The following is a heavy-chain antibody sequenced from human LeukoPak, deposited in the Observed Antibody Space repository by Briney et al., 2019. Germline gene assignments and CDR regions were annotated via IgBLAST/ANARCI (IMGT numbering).Heavy chain of an antibody. CDR2: ISGSGGST. D-gene: IGHD2-2*02. V-gene: IGHV3-23*01. CDR3: AKGGEDVVVPAAISFWFDP. J-gene: IGHJ5*02. CDR1: GFTFSSYA. Sequence: PGGSLRLSCAASGFTFSSYAMSWVRQAPGKGLEWVSAISGSGGSTYYADSVKGRFTISRDNSKNTLYLQMNSLRAEDTAVYYCAKGGEDVVVPAAISFWFDPWGRGTLVTVSS.